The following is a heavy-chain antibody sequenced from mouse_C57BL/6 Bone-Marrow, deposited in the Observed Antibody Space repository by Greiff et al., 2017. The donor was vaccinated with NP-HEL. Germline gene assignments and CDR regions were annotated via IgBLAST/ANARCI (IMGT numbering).Heavy chain of an antibody. J-gene: IGHJ3*01. CDR3: AREIYYYGSSWFAY. V-gene: IGHV1-76*01. Sequence: QVQLQQSGAELVRPGASVKLSCKASGYTFTDYYINWVKQRPGQGLEWIAMIYPGSGNTYYNEKFKGKATLTAEKSSSTAYMQLSSLTSEDSAVYFCAREIYYYGSSWFAYWGQGTLVTVSA. CDR2: IYPGSGNT. CDR1: GYTFTDYY. D-gene: IGHD1-1*01.